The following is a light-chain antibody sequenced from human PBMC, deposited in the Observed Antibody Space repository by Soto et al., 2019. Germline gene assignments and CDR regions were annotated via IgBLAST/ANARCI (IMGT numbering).Light chain of an antibody. V-gene: IGKV1-6*01. CDR1: HDIRTD. Sequence: AIQMTQSPSSLSSSVGDRVTITCRASHDIRTDLGSYQQKPGNAPKLLIYAASSLQSGVPSRFSGSRSGTDFTLTISSLQPEDFATYYCLQDYSSPWTFGQGTKVEIK. CDR3: LQDYSSPWT. CDR2: AAS. J-gene: IGKJ1*01.